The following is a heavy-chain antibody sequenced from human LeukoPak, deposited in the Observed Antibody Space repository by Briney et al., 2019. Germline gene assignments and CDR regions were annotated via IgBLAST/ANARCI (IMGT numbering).Heavy chain of an antibody. CDR1: EFTFSSYR. V-gene: IGHV3-21*01. Sequence: PGGSLRLSCAASEFTFSSYRMNWVRQAPGKGLEWVSSISGSSSSIYYADSVKGRFTISRDNAKNSLYLQMNSLRAEDTAVYYCARDFSGSYIFDYWGQGTLVTVSS. CDR2: ISGSSSSI. D-gene: IGHD1-26*01. CDR3: ARDFSGSYIFDY. J-gene: IGHJ4*02.